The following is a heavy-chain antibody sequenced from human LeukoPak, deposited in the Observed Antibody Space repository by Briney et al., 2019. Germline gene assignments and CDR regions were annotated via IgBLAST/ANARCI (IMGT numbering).Heavy chain of an antibody. CDR1: GFTFSSYS. Sequence: GGSLRLSCAASGFTFSSYSMHWVRQAPGKGLEWVAVISYDGSNKYYADSVKGRFTISRDNSKNTLYPQMNSLRAEDTAVYYCAGDSAYGFDYWGQGILVTVSS. CDR3: AGDSAYGFDY. CDR2: ISYDGSNK. V-gene: IGHV3-30*03. J-gene: IGHJ4*02. D-gene: IGHD3-10*01.